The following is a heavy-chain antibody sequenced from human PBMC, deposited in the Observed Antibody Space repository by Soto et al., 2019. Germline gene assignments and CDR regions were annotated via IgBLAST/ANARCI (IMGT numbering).Heavy chain of an antibody. CDR3: ARYYDLLIGNGADY. CDR2: IYYSGST. J-gene: IGHJ4*02. V-gene: IGHV4-39*01. CDR1: GDSINRSPYY. Sequence: QLQLQESGPGLVKPSETLSLTCTVSGDSINRSPYYWGWIRQPPGKGLEWIGSIYYSGSTHYNPSLKSRVTISVDTSKNQFSLKVNSVTAADTAIYYCARYYDLLIGNGADYWGQGTLVTVSS. D-gene: IGHD3-9*01.